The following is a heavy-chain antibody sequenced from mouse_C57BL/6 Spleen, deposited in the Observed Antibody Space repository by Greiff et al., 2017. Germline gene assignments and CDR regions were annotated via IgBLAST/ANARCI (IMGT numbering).Heavy chain of an antibody. CDR2: IDPSDSYT. CDR3: ARGFYYGSSSSYFDY. V-gene: IGHV1-50*01. CDR1: GYTFTSYW. Sequence: QVQLQQPGAELVKPGASVKLSCKASGYTFTSYWMQWVKQRPGQGLEWIGEIDPSDSYTNYNQKFKGKATLTVDTSSSTAYMQLSSLKSEDSAVYYCARGFYYGSSSSYFDYWGQGTTLTVSS. D-gene: IGHD1-1*01. J-gene: IGHJ2*01.